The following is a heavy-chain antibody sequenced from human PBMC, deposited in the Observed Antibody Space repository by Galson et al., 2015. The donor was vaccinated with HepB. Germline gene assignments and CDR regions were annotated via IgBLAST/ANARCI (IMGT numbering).Heavy chain of an antibody. Sequence: QSGAEVKKPGESLKISCKGSGYSFTSYWIGWVRQMPGKGLEWMGIIYPGDSDTRYSPSFQGQVTISADKSISTAYLQWSSLKASDTAMYYCARLYDSSGYYYSYYYGMDVWGQGTTVTVSS. CDR3: ARLYDSSGYYYSYYYGMDV. CDR2: IYPGDSDT. D-gene: IGHD3-22*01. CDR1: GYSFTSYW. V-gene: IGHV5-51*01. J-gene: IGHJ6*02.